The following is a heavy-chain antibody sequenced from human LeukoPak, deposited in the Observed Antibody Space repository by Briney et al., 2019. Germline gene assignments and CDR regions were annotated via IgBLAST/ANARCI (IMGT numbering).Heavy chain of an antibody. Sequence: PGGSLRLSCAASGFTVSSNYMSWVRQAPGKGLEWVSVFYVGGATYYADSVEGRFTISRDNSENTLYLQMKSLRAEDTAVYYCARGDGYNFFDYWGQGTLVTVSS. CDR3: ARGDGYNFFDY. CDR2: FYVGGAT. J-gene: IGHJ4*02. CDR1: GFTVSSNY. D-gene: IGHD5-24*01. V-gene: IGHV3-53*01.